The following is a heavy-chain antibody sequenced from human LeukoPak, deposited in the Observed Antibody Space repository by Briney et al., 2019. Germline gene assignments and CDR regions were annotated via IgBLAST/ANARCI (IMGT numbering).Heavy chain of an antibody. D-gene: IGHD2-15*01. J-gene: IGHJ6*04. CDR3: ARDRSAGREGGGMDV. CDR1: GFTFSSYE. CDR2: ISSSGSTI. Sequence: GGSLRLSCAASGFTFSSYEMNWVRQALGKGLEWVSYISSSGSTIYYADSVKGRFTISRDNAKNSLYLQMNSLRAEDTAVYYCARDRSAGREGGGMDVWGKGTTVTASS. V-gene: IGHV3-48*03.